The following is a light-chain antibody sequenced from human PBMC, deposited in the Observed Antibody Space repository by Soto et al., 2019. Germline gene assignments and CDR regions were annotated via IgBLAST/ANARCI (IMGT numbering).Light chain of an antibody. V-gene: IGKV1-33*01. CDR1: QEISNY. CDR3: QQFYNLPYT. J-gene: IGKJ2*01. CDR2: DAS. Sequence: DIQMTQSPSSLSASVGDRVTITCQASQEISNYVNWYQHQPGKAPDLLVYDASNLQPGVPSRFSGSGSGTVFTFTISSLQPEDIATYFRQQFYNLPYTFGQGTKLQIK.